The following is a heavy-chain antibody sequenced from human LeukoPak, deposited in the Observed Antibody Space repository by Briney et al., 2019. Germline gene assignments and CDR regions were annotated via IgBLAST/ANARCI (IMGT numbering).Heavy chain of an antibody. J-gene: IGHJ4*02. CDR3: ARSPTVRGVHFDY. CDR1: GYTFTGYY. CDR2: INPNSGGT. Sequence: ASMKVSCKASGYTFTGYYMHWVRQAPGQGLEWMGWINPNSGGTNYAQKFQGRVTMTRDTSISTAYMELSRLRSDDMAVYYCARSPTVRGVHFDYWGQGTLVTVSS. D-gene: IGHD3-10*01. V-gene: IGHV1-2*02.